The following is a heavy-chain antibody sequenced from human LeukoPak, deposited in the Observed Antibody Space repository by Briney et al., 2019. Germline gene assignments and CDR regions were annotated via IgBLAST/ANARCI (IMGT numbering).Heavy chain of an antibody. Sequence: GGSLRPSCEPPRFTSKNYWIHWAPKVPGKGLLWFSRINSDGSHTSYADSVKGRFTMSRDNAKNTLYLQMNSLRAEDTAVYYCARGDLVAATYYFDYWGQGTLVTVSS. D-gene: IGHD2-15*01. CDR2: INSDGSHT. J-gene: IGHJ4*02. CDR3: ARGDLVAATYYFDY. CDR1: RFTSKNYW. V-gene: IGHV3-74*01.